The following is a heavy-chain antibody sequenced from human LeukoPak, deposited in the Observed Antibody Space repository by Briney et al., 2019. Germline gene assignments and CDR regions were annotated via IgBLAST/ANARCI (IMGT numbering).Heavy chain of an antibody. CDR3: ARGFTDSPNAFDI. Sequence: ASVKVSCKVSGYTLTELSMHWVRQAPGKGLEWMGGFDPEDGETIYAQKFQGRVAITTDESTSTAYMELSSLRSEDTAVYYCARGFTDSPNAFDIWGQGTMVTVSS. CDR2: FDPEDGET. CDR1: GYTLTELS. V-gene: IGHV1-24*01. D-gene: IGHD5-18*01. J-gene: IGHJ3*02.